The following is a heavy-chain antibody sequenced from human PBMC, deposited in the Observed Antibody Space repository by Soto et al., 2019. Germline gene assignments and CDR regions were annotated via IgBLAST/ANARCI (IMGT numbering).Heavy chain of an antibody. Sequence: VQLVQSGAEVKKPGSSVKVSCKASGGTFGSYAISWVRQAPGQGLEWMGGIIPIPGTANYAQKFQGRVTIAADESTSTDYMELSSLRSEDTAVYYCARSQGSSTSLEIYYYYYYGMDVWGQGTTVTVSS. CDR2: IIPIPGTA. D-gene: IGHD2-2*01. CDR3: ARSQGSSTSLEIYYYYYYGMDV. J-gene: IGHJ6*02. CDR1: GGTFGSYA. V-gene: IGHV1-69*01.